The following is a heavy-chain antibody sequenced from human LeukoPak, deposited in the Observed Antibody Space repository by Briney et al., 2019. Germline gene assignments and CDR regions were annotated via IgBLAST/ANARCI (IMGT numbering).Heavy chain of an antibody. D-gene: IGHD6-6*01. CDR2: INPNSGGT. CDR3: ARDRGIAARPRGPGAY. J-gene: IGHJ4*02. CDR1: GYIFTGYY. Sequence: ASVKVSCKASGYIFTGYYMHWVRQAPGQGLEWMGWINPNSGGTNYAQKFQGRVTMTRDTSISTAYMELSRLRSDDTAVYYCARDRGIAARPRGPGAYWGQGTLVTVSS. V-gene: IGHV1-2*02.